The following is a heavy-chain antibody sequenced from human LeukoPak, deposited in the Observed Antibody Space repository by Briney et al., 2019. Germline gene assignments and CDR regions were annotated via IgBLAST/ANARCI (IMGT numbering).Heavy chain of an antibody. CDR2: ISYDGSNK. J-gene: IGHJ4*02. CDR3: ARRERYSSSWYSLDY. D-gene: IGHD6-13*01. CDR1: GFTFSSYA. Sequence: PGGSLRLSCAASGFTFSSYAMHWVRQAPGKGLEWVAVISYDGSNKYYADSVKGRFTISRDNSKNTLYLQMNSLRAEDTAVYYCARRERYSSSWYSLDYWGQGTLVTVSS. V-gene: IGHV3-30-3*01.